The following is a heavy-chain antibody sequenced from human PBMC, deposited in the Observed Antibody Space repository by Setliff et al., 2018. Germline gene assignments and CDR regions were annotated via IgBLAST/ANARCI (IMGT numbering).Heavy chain of an antibody. CDR3: ARISASSSHFDY. CDR2: IDWDDDK. V-gene: IGHV2-70*04. D-gene: IGHD6-13*01. J-gene: IGHJ4*02. Sequence: SGPTLVNPTQTLTLTCTFSGFSLNTSGMRVSWIRQPPGKALEWLARIDWDDDKFYSTSLRTRLTISKDTSKKQVVLTMTNMDPVDTATYYCARISASSSHFDYWGPGTLVTVSS. CDR1: GFSLNTSGMR.